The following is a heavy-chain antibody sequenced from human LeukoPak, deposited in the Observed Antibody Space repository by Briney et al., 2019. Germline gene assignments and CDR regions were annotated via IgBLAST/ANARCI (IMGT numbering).Heavy chain of an antibody. CDR2: ISAYNGNT. D-gene: IGHD3-10*01. Sequence: ASVKVSCKASGYTFTSYGISWVRQAPGQGLEWMGWISAYNGNTIYAQKLQGRVTMTTDTSTSTAYMELRSLRSDDTAVYYCARHRFGSGSYYNYYFDYWGQGTLVTVSS. CDR1: GYTFTSYG. V-gene: IGHV1-18*01. CDR3: ARHRFGSGSYYNYYFDY. J-gene: IGHJ4*02.